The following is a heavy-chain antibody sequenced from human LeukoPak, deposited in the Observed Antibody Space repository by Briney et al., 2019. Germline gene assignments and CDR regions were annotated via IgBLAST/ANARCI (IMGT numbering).Heavy chain of an antibody. CDR2: IKDDGSEK. V-gene: IGHV3-7*01. Sequence: GGSLRLSCAASGFTFSSYWMSWVRQAPGKGLKWVATIKDDGSEKYYVDSVKGRFSISRDNAKNSLYLQMDSLRVEDTAVYYCARDPLRRFDYWGQGTLVTVSS. CDR3: ARDPLRRFDY. J-gene: IGHJ4*02. CDR1: GFTFSSYW.